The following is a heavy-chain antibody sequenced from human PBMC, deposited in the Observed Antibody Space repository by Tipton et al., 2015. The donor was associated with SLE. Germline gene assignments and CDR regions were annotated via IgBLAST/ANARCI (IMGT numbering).Heavy chain of an antibody. CDR3: ARRGLAYYYGSGRALDI. V-gene: IGHV4-34*01. J-gene: IGHJ3*02. CDR2: ITPSGST. Sequence: TLSLTCAVYGGSFNGYYWSWIRQPPGKGLAWIGEITPSGSTNCNPSLKSRVTLTVATSKSQFSLDLTSVTAADTAVYYCARRGLAYYYGSGRALDIWGQGTMVTVSS. D-gene: IGHD3-10*01. CDR1: GGSFNGYY.